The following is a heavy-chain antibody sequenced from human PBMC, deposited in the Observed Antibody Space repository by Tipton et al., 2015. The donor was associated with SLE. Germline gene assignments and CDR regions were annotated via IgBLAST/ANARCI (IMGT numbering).Heavy chain of an antibody. J-gene: IGHJ4*02. CDR1: GFTFDDYA. Sequence: SLRLSCAVSGFTFDDYAMHWVRQAPGEGLEWVSSINWDGDYIGYADSVKDRFTISRDNSKNTVYLQINSLRPEDTALYYCAREGNDFASGIFSPFFDSWGQGTLVTVSS. V-gene: IGHV3-9*01. CDR3: AREGNDFASGIFSPFFDS. D-gene: IGHD3-10*01. CDR2: INWDGDYI.